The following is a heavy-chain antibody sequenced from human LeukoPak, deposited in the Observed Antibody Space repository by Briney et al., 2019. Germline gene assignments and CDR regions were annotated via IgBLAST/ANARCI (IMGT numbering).Heavy chain of an antibody. D-gene: IGHD5-12*01. J-gene: IGHJ4*02. CDR2: IRYDGSNK. V-gene: IGHV3-30*02. Sequence: GGSLRLSCAASGFTFSSYGMHWVGQAPGKGLAWVAFIRYDGSNKYYADSVKGRFAISRDNSKTTLYLQMNSLRAEDTAVYYCAKDRSWASGYNHPGYWGQGTLVTVSS. CDR1: GFTFSSYG. CDR3: AKDRSWASGYNHPGY.